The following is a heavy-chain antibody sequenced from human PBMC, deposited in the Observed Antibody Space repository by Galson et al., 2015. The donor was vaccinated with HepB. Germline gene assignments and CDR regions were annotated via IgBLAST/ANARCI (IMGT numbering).Heavy chain of an antibody. V-gene: IGHV3-43*01. J-gene: IGHJ6*02. Sequence: SLRLSCAASGFTFDGYTMHWVRQPPGKGLEWVCLISWDGGTTYCADSVKGRFTVSRDNNKNSLYLQMNSPRTEDTALYYCAKDIPGTTRLGGYYGMDVWGQGTTVTVSS. CDR1: GFTFDGYT. D-gene: IGHD1-7*01. CDR2: ISWDGGTT. CDR3: AKDIPGTTRLGGYYGMDV.